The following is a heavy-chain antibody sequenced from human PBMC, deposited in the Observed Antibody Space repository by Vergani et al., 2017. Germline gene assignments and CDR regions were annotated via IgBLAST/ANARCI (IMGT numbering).Heavy chain of an antibody. Sequence: VQLVESEGGVVQPGRSLTLSCVASGFTFSSHGMHWVRQAPGKGLVWVSRVNPEGTNTPYADSVKGRFTISRENAKNMMYLQLNSLRDEDTAVYYCARXGRIDAEGTELDYWGQGTLVTVSS. J-gene: IGHJ4*02. D-gene: IGHD1-14*01. CDR2: VNPEGTNT. CDR3: ARXGRIDAEGTELDY. V-gene: IGHV3-74*01. CDR1: GFTFSSHG.